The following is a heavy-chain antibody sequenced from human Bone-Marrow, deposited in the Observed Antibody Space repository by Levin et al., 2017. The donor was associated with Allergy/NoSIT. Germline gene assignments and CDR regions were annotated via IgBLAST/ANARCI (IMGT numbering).Heavy chain of an antibody. J-gene: IGHJ6*02. CDR1: GFTFSNSS. Sequence: GESLKISCAASGFTFSNSSMNWVRHAPGKGLEWVSYISDSSSSIFYADSVKGRFTISRDNAKNSLFLQMNSLRDEDTAVYYCARDCPHLSYSSTWYYYYGMDVWGQGTTVTVSS. CDR2: ISDSSSSI. D-gene: IGHD6-13*01. CDR3: ARDCPHLSYSSTWYYYYGMDV. V-gene: IGHV3-48*02.